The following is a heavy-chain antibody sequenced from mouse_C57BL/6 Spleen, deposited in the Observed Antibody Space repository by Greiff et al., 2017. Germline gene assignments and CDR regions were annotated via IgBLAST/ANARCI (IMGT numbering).Heavy chain of an antibody. Sequence: EVKLMESGGGLVQPGGSLKLSCAASGFTFSDYYMYWVRQTPEKRLEWVAYISNGGGSTYYPDTVKGRFTISRDNAKNTLYLQMSRLKSEDTAMYYCARRGVTTGFAYWGQGTLVTVSA. CDR2: ISNGGGST. D-gene: IGHD2-2*01. J-gene: IGHJ3*01. CDR1: GFTFSDYY. CDR3: ARRGVTTGFAY. V-gene: IGHV5-12*01.